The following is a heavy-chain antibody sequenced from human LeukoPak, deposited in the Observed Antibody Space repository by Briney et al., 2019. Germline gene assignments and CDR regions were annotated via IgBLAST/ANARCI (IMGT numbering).Heavy chain of an antibody. CDR1: GGSISSGGYY. D-gene: IGHD5-24*01. CDR3: ARLRRRGTWPRGGYNYFDY. J-gene: IGHJ4*02. CDR2: IYYSGST. Sequence: PSETLSLTCTVSGGSISSGGYYWSWIRQHPGKGLEWIGYIYYSGSTNYNPSLKSRVTISVDTSKNQFSLKLSSVTAADTAVYYCARLRRRGTWPRGGYNYFDYWGQGTLVTVSS. V-gene: IGHV4-61*08.